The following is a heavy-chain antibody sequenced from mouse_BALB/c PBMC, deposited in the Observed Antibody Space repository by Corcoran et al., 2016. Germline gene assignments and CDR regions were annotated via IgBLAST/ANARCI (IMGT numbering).Heavy chain of an antibody. J-gene: IGHJ1*01. CDR2: IDPANGNT. Sequence: EVQLQQSGAQLVKPGASVKLSCTASGFNIKDTYMHWVKQRPEQGLEWIGRIDPANGNTKYDPKFQGKATITADTSSNTAYLQLSSLTSEDTAVYYCANWDWYFDVWGAGNTVTVSS. CDR1: GFNIKDTY. V-gene: IGHV14-3*02. D-gene: IGHD4-1*01. CDR3: ANWDWYFDV.